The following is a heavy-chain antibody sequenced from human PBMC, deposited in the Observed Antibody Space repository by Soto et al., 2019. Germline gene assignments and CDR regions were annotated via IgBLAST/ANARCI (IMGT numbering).Heavy chain of an antibody. CDR2: ISVYSGNT. CDR3: ARDGTHYYGSGDY. J-gene: IGHJ4*02. D-gene: IGHD3-10*01. Sequence: QVQLVQSGAEVKKPGASVKVSCKASGYTFASYGISWVRQAPGQGLEWMGWISVYSGNTYYAQNLQDRVTMTTDTSTSTGYMELRSLRSDDMAVYYCARDGTHYYGSGDYWGQGTLVTVSS. CDR1: GYTFASYG. V-gene: IGHV1-18*03.